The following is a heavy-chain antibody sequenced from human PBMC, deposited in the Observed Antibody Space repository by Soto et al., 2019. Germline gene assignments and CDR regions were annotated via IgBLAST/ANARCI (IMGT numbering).Heavy chain of an antibody. CDR2: VIPNLGVT. J-gene: IGHJ4*02. Sequence: QVQLVQSGAEVKKPGSSVKVSCKASGGTLSSYTFSWVRQAPGQGLEWMGRVIPNLGVTNYAKKFQGRFTIVVDTSTSTAYMELDSLRYEDTAVYYCASDEGYCSDTSCPAFDYWGQRTLVTVSS. D-gene: IGHD2-15*01. V-gene: IGHV1-69*02. CDR3: ASDEGYCSDTSCPAFDY. CDR1: GGTLSSYT.